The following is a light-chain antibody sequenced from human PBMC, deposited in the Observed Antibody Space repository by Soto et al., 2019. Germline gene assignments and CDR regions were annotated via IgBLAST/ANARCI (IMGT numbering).Light chain of an antibody. CDR1: QYINTR. Sequence: EIVLTQSPSTLSSFPGDRVSLSCRASQYINTRLAWYQHRPGQAPRLLIHQTSLRAAGIPARFSGSGSGTDFTLTISSLEPEDFAVYYCQQLTDWPPQWPFGQGTKVDIK. V-gene: IGKV3-11*01. CDR3: QQLTDWPPQWP. J-gene: IGKJ1*01. CDR2: QTS.